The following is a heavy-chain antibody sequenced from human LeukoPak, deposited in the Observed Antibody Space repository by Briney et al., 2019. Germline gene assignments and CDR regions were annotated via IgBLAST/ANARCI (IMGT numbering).Heavy chain of an antibody. CDR2: IIPIFGTA. V-gene: IGHV1-69*13. D-gene: IGHD3-10*01. CDR3: ARGGVIIPYALGP. CDR1: GGTFSSYA. Sequence: ASVKVSCKASGGTFSSYAISWVRQAPGQGLEWMGGIIPIFGTANYGQKFQGRVTITADESTSTAYMELSSLRSEDTAVYYCARGGVIIPYALGPWGQGTLVTVSS. J-gene: IGHJ5*02.